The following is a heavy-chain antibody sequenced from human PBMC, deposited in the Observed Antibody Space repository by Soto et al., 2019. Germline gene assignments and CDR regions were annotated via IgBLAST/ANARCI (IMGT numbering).Heavy chain of an antibody. J-gene: IGHJ4*02. CDR2: INHSGST. Sequence: PSETLSLTCAVYGGSFSGYYWSWIRQPPGKGLEWIGEINHSGSTNYNPSLKSRVTISVDTSKNQFSLKLSSVTAADTAVYYCARGRCIDYWGQGTLVTAPQ. D-gene: IGHD2-15*01. CDR3: ARGRCIDY. CDR1: GGSFSGYY. V-gene: IGHV4-34*01.